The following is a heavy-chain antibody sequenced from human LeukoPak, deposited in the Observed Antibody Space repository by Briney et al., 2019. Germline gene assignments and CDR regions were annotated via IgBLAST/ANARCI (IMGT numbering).Heavy chain of an antibody. CDR1: GFTFDDYG. J-gene: IGHJ3*02. D-gene: IGHD6-19*01. CDR3: GGDRAVAGWGGDAFDI. CDR2: INWKGGST. Sequence: GGSLRLSCAASGFTFDDYGMSWVRQAPGKGLEWVSGINWKGGSTGYADSVKGRFTISRDNAKNSLYLQMNSLRAEDTALYYCGGDRAVAGWGGDAFDIWGQGTMVTVSS. V-gene: IGHV3-20*04.